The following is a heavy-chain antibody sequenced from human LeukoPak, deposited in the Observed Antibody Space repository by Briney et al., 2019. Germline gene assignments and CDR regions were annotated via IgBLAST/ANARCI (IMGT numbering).Heavy chain of an antibody. CDR2: IYYTGNT. CDR3: ARGGWYLTV. J-gene: IGHJ2*01. CDR1: GCSISSYY. Sequence: SETLSLTCTVSGCSISSYYWSWIRQPTGKGRERIGYIYYTGNTNYNSSLESRVTISVDTSKNQFSLKLSSVTAADTAVYYCARGGWYLTVWGRGTLVTVSS. V-gene: IGHV4-59*01.